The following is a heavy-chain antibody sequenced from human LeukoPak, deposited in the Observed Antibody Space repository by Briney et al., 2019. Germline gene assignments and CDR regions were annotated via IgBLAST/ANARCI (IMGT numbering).Heavy chain of an antibody. CDR1: GGTFSSYA. CDR2: IIPILCIA. D-gene: IGHD3-22*01. V-gene: IGHV1-69*04. Sequence: GASVKVSCKASGGTFSSYAISWVRQAPGQGLEWMGSIIPILCIANYAQKFQGRVTITADKSTSTAYMELSSLRSEDTAVYYCARMRRYDSSGYYEPDDYWGQGTLVTVSS. J-gene: IGHJ4*02. CDR3: ARMRRYDSSGYYEPDDY.